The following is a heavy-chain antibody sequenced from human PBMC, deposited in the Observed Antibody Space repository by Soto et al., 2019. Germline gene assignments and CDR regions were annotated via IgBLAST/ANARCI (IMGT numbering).Heavy chain of an antibody. D-gene: IGHD3-16*01. CDR1: GFTFSSYA. Sequence: GGSLRLSCAASGFTFSSYAMSWVRQAPGKGLEWVSAISGSGGSTYYADSVKGRFTISRDNSKNTLYLQMNSLRAEDTAVYYCAKNSPFYDYIWGSYDAFDIWGQGTMVTVSS. J-gene: IGHJ3*02. CDR2: ISGSGGST. CDR3: AKNSPFYDYIWGSYDAFDI. V-gene: IGHV3-23*01.